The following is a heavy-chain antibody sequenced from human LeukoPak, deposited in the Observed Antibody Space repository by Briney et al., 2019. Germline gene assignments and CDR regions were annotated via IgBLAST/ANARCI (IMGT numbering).Heavy chain of an antibody. CDR2: IKTDGSEK. J-gene: IGHJ1*01. CDR1: GFTLRSYA. Sequence: GGSLRLSCAASGFTLRSYAMSWVRQAPGKGLQWVANIKTDGSEKYYVDSVKGRFTISRDNAKNSLYLQMNSLRAEDTAVYYCATYSSLNRREFQYWGQGTLLTVSS. CDR3: ATYSSLNRREFQY. D-gene: IGHD3-22*01. V-gene: IGHV3-7*01.